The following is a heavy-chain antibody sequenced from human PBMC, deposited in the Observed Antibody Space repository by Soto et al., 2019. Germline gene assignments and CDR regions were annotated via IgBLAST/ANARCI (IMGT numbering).Heavy chain of an antibody. Sequence: GGSLRLSCTASGFSFGDYVIIWFRQAPGKGLEWVGFIRSKIYGGTTEYATSVKDRFTISRDSSKNTLYLQMNSLRVEDTAVYYCAKSKELGVSAPDHWGQGTLVTVSS. J-gene: IGHJ4*02. CDR3: AKSKELGVSAPDH. D-gene: IGHD1-26*01. V-gene: IGHV3-49*01. CDR2: IRSKIYGGTT. CDR1: GFSFGDYV.